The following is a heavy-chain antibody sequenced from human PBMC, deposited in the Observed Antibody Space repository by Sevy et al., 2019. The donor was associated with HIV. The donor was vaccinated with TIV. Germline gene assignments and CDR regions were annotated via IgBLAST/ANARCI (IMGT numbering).Heavy chain of an antibody. J-gene: IGHJ4*02. CDR3: ATTKDYYENSGDPFDY. CDR2: FDPEDGET. D-gene: IGHD3-22*01. CDR1: GYTLTKLS. V-gene: IGHV1-24*01. Sequence: ASVKVSYKVSGYTLTKLSMHWVRQAPGKGLEWMGTFDPEDGETIYAQKFQGRVTMTEDTSTDTAYMELSSLRSEDTAVSYCATTKDYYENSGDPFDYWGQGTLVTVSS.